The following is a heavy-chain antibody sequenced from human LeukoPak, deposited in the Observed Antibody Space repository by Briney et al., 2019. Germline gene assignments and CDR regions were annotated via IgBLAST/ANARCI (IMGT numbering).Heavy chain of an antibody. Sequence: SSETLSLTCTVSGGSISSYYWSWIRQPPGKGLEWIGYIYYSGSTNYNPSLKSRVTISVDTSKNQFSLKLSSVTAADTAVYYCARLSGYDLYYFDYWGQGTLVTVSS. J-gene: IGHJ4*02. CDR3: ARLSGYDLYYFDY. CDR2: IYYSGST. D-gene: IGHD5-12*01. CDR1: GGSISSYY. V-gene: IGHV4-59*08.